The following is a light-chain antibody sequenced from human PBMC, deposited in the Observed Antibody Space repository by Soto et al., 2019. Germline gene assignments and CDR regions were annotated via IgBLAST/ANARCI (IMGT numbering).Light chain of an antibody. J-gene: IGKJ3*01. CDR3: QHLNSYPLLFT. CDR2: AAS. V-gene: IGKV1-9*01. CDR1: QDISDY. Sequence: DIQLTQSPSFLSASVGDRVTNTCRASQDISDYLAWYQQEPGKAPKLLIYAASTLQSGVPSRFSGSGSGTEFTLTISSLQPEDFATYYCQHLNSYPLLFTFGPGTKVDIK.